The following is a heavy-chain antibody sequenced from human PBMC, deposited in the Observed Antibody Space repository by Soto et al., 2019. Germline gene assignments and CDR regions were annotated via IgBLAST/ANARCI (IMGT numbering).Heavy chain of an antibody. CDR2: IYYSGST. J-gene: IGHJ6*03. D-gene: IGHD3-10*01. CDR3: ARGSGILFRYYYYMDV. Sequence: SETLSLTCTVSGGSISRYYWTWIRQPPGKGLEWIGYIYYSGSTNYNPFLKSRVTISVDTSKNQFSLKLSSVTAADTAVYYCARGSGILFRYYYYMDVWGKGTTVTVSS. V-gene: IGHV4-59*01. CDR1: GGSISRYY.